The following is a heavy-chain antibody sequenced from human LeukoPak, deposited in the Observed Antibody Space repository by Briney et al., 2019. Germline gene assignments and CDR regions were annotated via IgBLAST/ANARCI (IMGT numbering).Heavy chain of an antibody. D-gene: IGHD2-21*02. J-gene: IGHJ4*02. V-gene: IGHV4-30-4*01. CDR2: IYYSGST. Sequence: SETLSLTCTVSGGSISSGDYYWSWIRQPPGKGLEWIGYIYYSGSTYYNPSLKSRLTISIDTSKNQFSLKLSSVTAADTAVYYCARDTRVTDEGGYWGQGTLVTVSS. CDR3: ARDTRVTDEGGY. CDR1: GGSISSGDYY.